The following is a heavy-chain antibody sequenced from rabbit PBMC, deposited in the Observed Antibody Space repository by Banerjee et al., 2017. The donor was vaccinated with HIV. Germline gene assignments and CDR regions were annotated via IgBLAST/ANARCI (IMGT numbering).Heavy chain of an antibody. CDR3: ARTPAGYTTYFDL. CDR1: GIDFSLYY. J-gene: IGHJ4*01. D-gene: IGHD7-1*01. Sequence: QLKESGGGLVQPGGSLKLSCKASGIDFSLYYMSWVRQAPGKGLEWIGYIDPIFGSTYYATWVDGRFTISSHNAQNTLYLQLNSLTAADTATYFCARTPAGYTTYFDLWGQGTLVTVS. CDR2: IDPIFGST. V-gene: IGHV1S7*01.